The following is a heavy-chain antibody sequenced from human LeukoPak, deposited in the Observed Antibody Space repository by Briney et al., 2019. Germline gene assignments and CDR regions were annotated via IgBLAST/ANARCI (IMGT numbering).Heavy chain of an antibody. V-gene: IGHV3-33*01. J-gene: IGHJ4*02. CDR1: GCTFSSYG. CDR3: AGDRVGYFDF. D-gene: IGHD2-15*01. CDR2: IWYDGSNK. Sequence: GGSLRLSCAASGCTFSSYGIHWVRQAPGKGLEWVAVIWYDGSNKYSADSVKGRFTISRDNSKNTLYLQMNSLRAEDTAVYYCAGDRVGYFDFWGQGTLVTVSS.